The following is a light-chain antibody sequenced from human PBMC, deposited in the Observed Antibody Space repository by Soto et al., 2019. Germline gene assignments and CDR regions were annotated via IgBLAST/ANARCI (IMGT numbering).Light chain of an antibody. CDR3: QQYTNYPWT. J-gene: IGKJ1*01. CDR1: QTINSW. CDR2: DAS. V-gene: IGKV1-5*01. Sequence: DIQMTQSPSTLSASVGDRVTITCRASQTINSWLAWYQQKPGKAPKVLIFDASSLKTGVPSRFSGSGSGTEFTLTISNLQPDDFATYYCQQYTNYPWTFGQGTKVDIK.